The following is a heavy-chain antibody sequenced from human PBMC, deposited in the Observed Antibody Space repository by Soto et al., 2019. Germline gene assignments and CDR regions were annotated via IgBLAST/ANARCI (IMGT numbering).Heavy chain of an antibody. Sequence: QVQLVQSGAEVKKPGSSVKVSCKASGGTFSSYAISWVRQAPGQGLEWMGGIIPIFGTANYAQKFQGRVTITADESTSTAYMELSSLRSEDTAGYYCARGFDYYDSSGYQWGRGSYYDGMDVWGQGTTVTVSS. CDR2: IIPIFGTA. CDR3: ARGFDYYDSSGYQWGRGSYYDGMDV. CDR1: GGTFSSYA. V-gene: IGHV1-69*01. J-gene: IGHJ6*02. D-gene: IGHD3-22*01.